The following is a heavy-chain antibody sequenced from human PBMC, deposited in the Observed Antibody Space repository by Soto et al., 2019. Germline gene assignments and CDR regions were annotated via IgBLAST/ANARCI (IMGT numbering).Heavy chain of an antibody. V-gene: IGHV3-48*01. J-gene: IGHJ5*02. Sequence: VQLVESGGGLVQPGGSLRLSCAASGFSISTPSMNWVRQAPGKGLEWVSFISSGNTAIYYADSVKGRFKISRDIAKNSVYLQMNSLGAEDTAVYHCARGGTVSTAWGQGTRVTVSS. CDR1: GFSISTPS. CDR3: ARGGTVSTA. CDR2: ISSGNTAI. D-gene: IGHD4-4*01.